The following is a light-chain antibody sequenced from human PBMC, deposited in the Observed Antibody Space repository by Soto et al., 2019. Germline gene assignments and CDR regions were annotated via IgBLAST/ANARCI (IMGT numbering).Light chain of an antibody. Sequence: EIVIAQSPATLSGSPGERATPSCRTSQFVSSSLAWYQQKPGQAPRLLIYGASTRATGIPARVSGSGSGTEFTLTITSLQSEDFAVYYCQQYHDWPWSFGQGTKVDI. CDR1: QFVSSS. V-gene: IGKV3D-15*01. J-gene: IGKJ1*01. CDR3: QQYHDWPWS. CDR2: GAS.